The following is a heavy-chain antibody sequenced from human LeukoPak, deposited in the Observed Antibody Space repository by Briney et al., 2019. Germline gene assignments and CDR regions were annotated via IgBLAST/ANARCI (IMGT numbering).Heavy chain of an antibody. Sequence: ASVKVSCKTSGYTFTGYYMHWVRQAPGQGLEWMGWINPNSGVTNYAQKLQGRVTMTTDTSTSTAYMELRSLRSDDTAVYYCARSPYRSVTFDYWGQGTRVTVSS. CDR2: INPNSGVT. J-gene: IGHJ4*02. D-gene: IGHD6-19*01. CDR1: GYTFTGYY. V-gene: IGHV1-2*02. CDR3: ARSPYRSVTFDY.